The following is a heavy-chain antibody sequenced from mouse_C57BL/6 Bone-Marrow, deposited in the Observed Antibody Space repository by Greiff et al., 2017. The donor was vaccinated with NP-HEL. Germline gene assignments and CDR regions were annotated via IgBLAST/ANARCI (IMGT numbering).Heavy chain of an antibody. V-gene: IGHV1-77*01. CDR1: GYTFTDYY. Sequence: QVTLKVSGAELVKPGASVKISCKASGYTFTDYYINWVKQRPGQGLEWIGKIGPGSGSTYYNEKFKGKATLTADKSSSTAYMQLSSLTSEDSAVYFCARYPSGGYYGTAWFAYWGQGTLVTVSA. CDR2: IGPGSGST. D-gene: IGHD1-1*01. CDR3: ARYPSGGYYGTAWFAY. J-gene: IGHJ3*01.